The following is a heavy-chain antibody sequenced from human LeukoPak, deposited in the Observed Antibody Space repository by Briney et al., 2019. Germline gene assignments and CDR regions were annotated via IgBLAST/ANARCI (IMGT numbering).Heavy chain of an antibody. D-gene: IGHD3-3*01. CDR2: ISAYNGNT. Sequence: ASVKVSCKASGYTFTSYGISWVRQAPGQGLEWMGWISAYNGNTNYAQKLQGRVTMTTDTSTSTAYMELRSLRSDDTAVYYCARDLRTIFAVVTIRPINWFDPWGQGTLVTVSS. CDR1: GYTFTSYG. J-gene: IGHJ5*02. CDR3: ARDLRTIFAVVTIRPINWFDP. V-gene: IGHV1-18*01.